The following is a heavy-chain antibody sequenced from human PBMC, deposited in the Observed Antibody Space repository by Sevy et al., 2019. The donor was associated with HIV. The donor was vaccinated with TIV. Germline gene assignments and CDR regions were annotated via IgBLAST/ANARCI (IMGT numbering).Heavy chain of an antibody. CDR2: ISGSGGST. J-gene: IGHJ6*03. CDR1: GFTFSSYA. D-gene: IGHD3-16*01. CDR3: AKSGLRLRLGDKIPTYYYYYMDV. Sequence: GGSLRLSCAASGFTFSSYAMSWVRQAPGKGLEWVSAISGSGGSTYYADSVKGRFTISRDNSKNTLYLQMNSLRAEDTAVYYCAKSGLRLRLGDKIPTYYYYYMDVWGKGTTVTVSS. V-gene: IGHV3-23*01.